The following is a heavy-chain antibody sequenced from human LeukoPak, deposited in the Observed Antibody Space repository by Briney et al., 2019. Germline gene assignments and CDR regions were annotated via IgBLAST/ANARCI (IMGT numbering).Heavy chain of an antibody. D-gene: IGHD6-19*01. Sequence: GESLKISCKGSGYIFTTNWISRIRQLPGKGLEWMGRIDPSDSETNYSPSFQGHVTISVDESISTAYLQWSSLKASDTAMYYCARRAGSSGKFDPWGQGTLVIVSS. V-gene: IGHV5-10-1*01. CDR3: ARRAGSSGKFDP. J-gene: IGHJ5*02. CDR1: GYIFTTNW. CDR2: IDPSDSET.